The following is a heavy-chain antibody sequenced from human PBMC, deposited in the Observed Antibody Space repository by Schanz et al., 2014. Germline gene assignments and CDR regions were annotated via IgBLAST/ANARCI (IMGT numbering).Heavy chain of an antibody. CDR1: GGTFSSYA. J-gene: IGHJ3*02. CDR3: ARDIQYHYDTSGPVGAFDI. Sequence: QVQLVQSGAEVKKPGSSVKVSCKASGGTFSSYAFSWVRQAPEQGLEWMGKIVPILGMENYAQKFQGRVTITADISTSTAYMDLSSLRSDDTAVYYCARDIQYHYDTSGPVGAFDIWGQGTVVTVSS. D-gene: IGHD3-22*01. V-gene: IGHV1-69*04. CDR2: IVPILGME.